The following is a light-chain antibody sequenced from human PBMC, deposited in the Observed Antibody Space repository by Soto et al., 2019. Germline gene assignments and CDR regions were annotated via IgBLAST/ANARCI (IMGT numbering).Light chain of an antibody. V-gene: IGKV3-11*01. CDR3: QQYSNWPPIT. CDR2: DAS. Sequence: EIVLTQSPATLSLSPGERATLSCRASQSVGSYLAWYQQKPGQAPRLLIYDASNRATGIPARFSGSGSGTDFTLTISRLEPEDFAVYYCQQYSNWPPITFGQGTRLEIK. J-gene: IGKJ5*01. CDR1: QSVGSY.